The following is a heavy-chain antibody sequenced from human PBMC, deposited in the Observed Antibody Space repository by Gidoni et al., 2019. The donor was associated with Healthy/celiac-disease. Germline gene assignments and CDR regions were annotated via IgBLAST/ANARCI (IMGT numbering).Heavy chain of an antibody. CDR1: GGSISSSSYY. CDR3: ARPHGDLYDILTGYESRAFDI. CDR2: IYYSGST. V-gene: IGHV4-39*01. J-gene: IGHJ3*02. Sequence: QLQLQESGPGLVKPSETLSLTCTVSGGSISSSSYYWGWIRQPPGKGLEWIGSIYYSGSTYYNPSLKSRVTISVDTSKNQFSLKLSSVTAADTAVYYCARPHGDLYDILTGYESRAFDIWGQGTMVTVSS. D-gene: IGHD3-9*01.